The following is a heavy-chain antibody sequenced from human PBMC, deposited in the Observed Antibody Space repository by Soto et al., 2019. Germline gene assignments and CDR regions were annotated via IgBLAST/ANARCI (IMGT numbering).Heavy chain of an antibody. CDR3: ATRLTVTTSNIVRYYYYGMDV. J-gene: IGHJ6*02. V-gene: IGHV1-69*01. D-gene: IGHD4-17*01. CDR2: IIPIFGTA. CDR1: GGTFSSYA. Sequence: QVQLVQSGAEVKKPGSSVKVSCKASGGTFSSYAISWVRQAPGQGLEWMGGIIPIFGTANYAQKFQGRVTITADESTSTAYMELSSLRSEDTAVYYCATRLTVTTSNIVRYYYYGMDVWGQGTTVTVS.